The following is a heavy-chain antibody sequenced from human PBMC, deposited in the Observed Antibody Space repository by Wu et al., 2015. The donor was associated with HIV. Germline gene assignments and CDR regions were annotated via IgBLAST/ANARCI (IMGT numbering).Heavy chain of an antibody. D-gene: IGHD4-11*01. Sequence: QVQLAQLGVEVRKPGASVKVSCKASGFTFNNYIIVWVRQAPGQGLEWMGWIIPQNGDTDLAPNVQNRVSMTTDASTNLAYMELRSLRSDDTAVYFCARVEFDSDYYNWFDLWGQGTQVTVSS. CDR1: GFTFNNYI. V-gene: IGHV1-18*01. J-gene: IGHJ5*01. CDR3: ARVEFDSDYYNWFDL. CDR2: IIPQNGDT.